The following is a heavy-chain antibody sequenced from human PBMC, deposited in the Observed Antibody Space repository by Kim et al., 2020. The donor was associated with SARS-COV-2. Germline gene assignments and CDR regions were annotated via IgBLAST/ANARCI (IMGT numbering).Heavy chain of an antibody. D-gene: IGHD2-15*01. V-gene: IGHV3-23*01. CDR3: AKDVSRGLGGLFDY. J-gene: IGHJ4*02. Sequence: DSRKGRVTISSDNSKNTLYLQMNSLRAEDTAVYYCAKDVSRGLGGLFDYWGQGTLVTVSS.